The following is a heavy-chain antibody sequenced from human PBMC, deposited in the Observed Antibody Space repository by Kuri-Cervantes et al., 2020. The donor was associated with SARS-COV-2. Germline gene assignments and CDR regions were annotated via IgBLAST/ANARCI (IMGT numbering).Heavy chain of an antibody. J-gene: IGHJ4*02. Sequence: GESLKISCAASGFTFSSYWMSWVRQAPGKGLEWVANIKQDGSEKCYVDSVKGRFTISRDNAKNSLYLQMNSLRAEDTAVYYCARDEYSGDSVAPDYWGQGTLVTVSS. D-gene: IGHD5/OR15-5a*01. V-gene: IGHV3-7*05. CDR3: ARDEYSGDSVAPDY. CDR1: GFTFSSYW. CDR2: IKQDGSEK.